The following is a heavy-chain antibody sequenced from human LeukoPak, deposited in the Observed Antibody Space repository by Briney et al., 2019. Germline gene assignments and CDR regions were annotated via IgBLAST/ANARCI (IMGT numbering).Heavy chain of an antibody. V-gene: IGHV1-69*13. CDR3: ANQQWIAGEDY. Sequence: SVKVSCKASGYTFNRYGMNWVRQAPGQGLEWMGGIIPIFGTANYAQKFQGRVTITADESTSTAYMELSSLRSEDTAVYYCANQQWIAGEDYWGQGTLVTVSS. D-gene: IGHD6-13*01. J-gene: IGHJ4*02. CDR1: GYTFNRYG. CDR2: IIPIFGTA.